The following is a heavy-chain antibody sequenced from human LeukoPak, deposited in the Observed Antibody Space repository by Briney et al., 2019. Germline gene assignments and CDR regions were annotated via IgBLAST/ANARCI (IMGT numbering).Heavy chain of an antibody. D-gene: IGHD1-14*01. V-gene: IGHV4-39*07. CDR2: IYYNGNT. CDR1: GGSISHSNYY. CDR3: TRGPDQAKLGY. J-gene: IGHJ4*02. Sequence: NPSESLSLTCTVSGGSISHSNYYWVWIRQPPGKGLEWIGSIYYNGNTYYSPSLKSRVTISIDTSKNHFSLKLNSVTAADTAVYYCTRGPDQAKLGYWGQGTLVTVSS.